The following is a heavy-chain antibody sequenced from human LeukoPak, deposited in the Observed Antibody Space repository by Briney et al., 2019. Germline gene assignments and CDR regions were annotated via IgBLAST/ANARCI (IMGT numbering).Heavy chain of an antibody. CDR2: IYSGGNT. CDR1: GFTFNRHG. CDR3: ARDRCSGGTCFFDAFDI. D-gene: IGHD2-15*01. Sequence: PGGSLRLSCAASGFTFNRHGMHWVRQAPGKGLEWVSVIYSGGNTYFADSVKGRFSISRDNSKNTLYLQVNRLRAEDTAVYYCARDRCSGGTCFFDAFDIWGQGTMVTVSS. V-gene: IGHV3-66*01. J-gene: IGHJ3*02.